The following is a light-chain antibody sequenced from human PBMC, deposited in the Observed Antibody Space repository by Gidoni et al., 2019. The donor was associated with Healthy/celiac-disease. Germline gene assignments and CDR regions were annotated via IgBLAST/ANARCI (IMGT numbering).Light chain of an antibody. CDR3: LQSYNTPYT. Sequence: DIQMTQSPSSLSASVGDRVTITCRASQSISIYLNWYQQKPGKAPKLLIYAASNLPSGVPSRFSSSGSGTDFTLTISSLQPEDFATYYCLQSYNTPYTFGQGTKLEIK. J-gene: IGKJ2*01. V-gene: IGKV1-39*01. CDR1: QSISIY. CDR2: AAS.